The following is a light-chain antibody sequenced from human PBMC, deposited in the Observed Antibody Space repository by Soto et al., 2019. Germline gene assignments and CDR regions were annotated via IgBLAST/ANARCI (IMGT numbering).Light chain of an antibody. Sequence: SVLGPPPSASGSPGQSFAISCTGTISGVGGYNYVSWYQQHPGKAPKLMIYEVNKRPSGVPDRFSGSKSGNTASLTVSGLQAEDEADYYCSSYAGSSNVFGTGTKVT. CDR3: SSYAGSSNV. CDR1: ISGVGGYNY. J-gene: IGLJ1*01. V-gene: IGLV2-8*01. CDR2: EVN.